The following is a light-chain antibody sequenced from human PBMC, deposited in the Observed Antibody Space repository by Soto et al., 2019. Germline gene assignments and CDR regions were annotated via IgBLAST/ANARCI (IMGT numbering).Light chain of an antibody. Sequence: QSVLTQPASVSGSPGQSITFSCTGTSGDIGAYNFVSWYQQYPGKAPKLLIYEVTNRPSGISDRFSGSKSGNTASLTISGLQADDEADYYCTSYTTNTTYVFGTGTKVTVL. CDR3: TSYTTNTTYV. J-gene: IGLJ1*01. CDR1: SGDIGAYNF. V-gene: IGLV2-14*01. CDR2: EVT.